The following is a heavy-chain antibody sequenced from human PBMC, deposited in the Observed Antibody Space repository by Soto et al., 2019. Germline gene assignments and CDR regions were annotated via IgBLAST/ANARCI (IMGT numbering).Heavy chain of an antibody. CDR1: GFTFSTYN. CDR2: ISDSSSTI. D-gene: IGHD3-22*01. J-gene: IGHJ4*02. V-gene: IGHV3-48*01. Sequence: GGSLRLSCAASGFTFSTYNMNWVRQAPGKGLEWVSYISDSSSTIHYADSVKGRFTISRDNAKNSLYLQMNSLRAEDTAVYYCARDDFPYYDDSSGYHFDYWGQGALVNVFS. CDR3: ARDDFPYYDDSSGYHFDY.